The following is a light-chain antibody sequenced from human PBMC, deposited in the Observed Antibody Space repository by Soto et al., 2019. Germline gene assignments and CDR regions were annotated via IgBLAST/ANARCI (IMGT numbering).Light chain of an antibody. CDR3: QQYFSFPWT. CDR2: WAS. J-gene: IGKJ1*01. V-gene: IGKV4-1*01. Sequence: DIVMTQSPDSLAVSLGERATINCKSSQSVLYSSNNKNYLAWYQQRPGQPPNLLIYWASTRESGVPDRFSGSGSGKDLTLTISSLQAEDVAIYYCQQYFSFPWTFGQGTKVEIK. CDR1: QSVLYSSNNKNY.